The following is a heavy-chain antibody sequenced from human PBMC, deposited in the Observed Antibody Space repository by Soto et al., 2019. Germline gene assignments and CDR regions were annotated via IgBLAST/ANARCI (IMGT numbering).Heavy chain of an antibody. CDR3: ARTSTAGKYYYGMEV. J-gene: IGHJ6*01. Sequence: GESLKISCKGSGYSFTSYWIGWVRQMPGKGLEWMGIIYPGDSDTRYSPSFQGQVTISADKSISTAYLQWSSLKASDTAMYYCARTSTAGKYYYGMEVWGQGTTVTVAS. V-gene: IGHV5-51*01. D-gene: IGHD6-13*01. CDR1: GYSFTSYW. CDR2: IYPGDSDT.